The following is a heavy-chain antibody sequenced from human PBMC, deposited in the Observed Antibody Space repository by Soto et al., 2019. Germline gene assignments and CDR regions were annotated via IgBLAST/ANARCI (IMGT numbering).Heavy chain of an antibody. CDR1: GFTFSGSA. V-gene: IGHV3-73*01. CDR2: IRSKANSYAT. D-gene: IGHD1-1*01. J-gene: IGHJ6*02. CDR3: TREVVEMATTYYYYGMDV. Sequence: PGGSLRLSCAASGFTFSGSAMHWVRQASGKGLEWVGRIRSKANSYATAYAASVKGRFTISRDDSKNTAYLQMNSLKTEDTAVYYCTREVVEMATTYYYYGMDVWGQGTTVTVSS.